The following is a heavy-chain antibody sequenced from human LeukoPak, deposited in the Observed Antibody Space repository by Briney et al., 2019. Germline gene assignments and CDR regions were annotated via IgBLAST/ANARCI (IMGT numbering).Heavy chain of an antibody. D-gene: IGHD3-22*01. Sequence: SETLSLTCTVSGGSISSSSYYWGWIRQPPGKGLEWIGSIYYSGSTYYNPSLKSRVTVSVDTSKNQFSLKLSSVTAADTAVYYCARVTYYYDSSGYYFDYWGQGTLVTVSS. V-gene: IGHV4-39*01. CDR1: GGSISSSSYY. CDR2: IYYSGST. CDR3: ARVTYYYDSSGYYFDY. J-gene: IGHJ4*02.